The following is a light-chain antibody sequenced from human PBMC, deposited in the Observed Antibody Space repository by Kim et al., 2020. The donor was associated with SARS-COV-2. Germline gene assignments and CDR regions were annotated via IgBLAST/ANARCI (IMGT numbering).Light chain of an antibody. CDR3: LQDYNYPRT. CDR1: QGIRKD. CDR2: AAS. V-gene: IGKV1-6*01. J-gene: IGKJ1*01. Sequence: SSVGDRVTITCRASQGIRKDLGWYQQKPGKAPKLLIYAASSLQSGVPSRFSGSGSGTDFTLTISSLQPEDFATYYCLQDYNYPRTFGQGTKVDIK.